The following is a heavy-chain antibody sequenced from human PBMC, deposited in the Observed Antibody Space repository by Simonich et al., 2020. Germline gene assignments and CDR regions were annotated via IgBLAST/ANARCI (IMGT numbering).Heavy chain of an antibody. Sequence: QVQLVQSGAEVKKPGASVKVSCKASGYTFTGYYMHWVRQAPGQGLEGMGWINPTRGGKNYAQKFQGRVTMTRDTSISTAYMELSRLRSDDTAVYYCARSHIAAAGTGYFQHWGQGTLVTVSS. CDR3: ARSHIAAAGTGYFQH. CDR2: INPTRGGK. V-gene: IGHV1-2*02. CDR1: GYTFTGYY. J-gene: IGHJ1*01. D-gene: IGHD6-13*01.